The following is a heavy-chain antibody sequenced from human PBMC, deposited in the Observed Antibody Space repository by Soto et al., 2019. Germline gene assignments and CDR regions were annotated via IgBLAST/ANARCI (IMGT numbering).Heavy chain of an antibody. J-gene: IGHJ6*02. CDR1: GVSVSNSTHY. V-gene: IGHV4-61*01. CDR2: LYYGGT. D-gene: IGHD2-2*01. Sequence: PSETLSLTCEVSGVSVSNSTHYWTWIRQPPGKGLEWIGFLYYGGTNYNPSLKSRLTTALDTSKNQISLNLSSVTAADTAVYYCVRELGLTARPDAKYYYYALDVWGQGTTVTVSS. CDR3: VRELGLTARPDAKYYYYALDV.